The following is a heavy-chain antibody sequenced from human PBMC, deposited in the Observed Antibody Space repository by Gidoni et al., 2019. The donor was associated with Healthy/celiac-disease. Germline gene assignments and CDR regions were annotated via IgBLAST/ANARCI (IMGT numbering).Heavy chain of an antibody. J-gene: IGHJ5*02. D-gene: IGHD2-2*01. CDR2: IIPMFDTT. V-gene: IGHV1-69*01. CDR3: ARGGVVPAALTNWFDP. Sequence: QVHLVQSGPEVKKPGSSVKVSCKASGGTFNNYAINWVRQAPGQGLEWMGGIIPMFDTTKYAEKFQGRVTITADESASTAYMILSSLSSEDTAVYYCARGGVVPAALTNWFDPWGQGTLVTVSS. CDR1: GGTFNNYA.